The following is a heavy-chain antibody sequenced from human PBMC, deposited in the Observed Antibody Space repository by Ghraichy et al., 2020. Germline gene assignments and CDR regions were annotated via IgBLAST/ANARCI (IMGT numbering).Heavy chain of an antibody. CDR2: VYYSGTT. D-gene: IGHD3-22*01. J-gene: IGHJ4*02. CDR1: GGSLSSYY. V-gene: IGHV4-59*01. CDR3: ARVGRYYDSSAYYHVPTHLDY. Sequence: SQTLSLTCTVSGGSLSSYYWSWIRQPPGQGLEWIGYVYYSGTTNYNPSLKSRVTISVDTSKNQFSLKLSSVTAADIAVYYCARVGRYYDSSAYYHVPTHLDYWGQGTLVTVSS.